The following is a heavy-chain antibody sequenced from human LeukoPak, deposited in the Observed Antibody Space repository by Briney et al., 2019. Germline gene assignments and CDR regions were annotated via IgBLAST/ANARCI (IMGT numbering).Heavy chain of an antibody. Sequence: SETLSLTCAVYGGSFSGYYWSWIRQPPGKGLEWIGEINHSGSTNYNPSLKSRVTISVDTSKNQFSLKLSSVTAADTAVYYCGGRVAGNFQGYWGQGTLVTVSS. D-gene: IGHD6-19*01. CDR2: INHSGST. CDR1: GGSFSGYY. V-gene: IGHV4-34*01. J-gene: IGHJ4*02. CDR3: GGRVAGNFQGY.